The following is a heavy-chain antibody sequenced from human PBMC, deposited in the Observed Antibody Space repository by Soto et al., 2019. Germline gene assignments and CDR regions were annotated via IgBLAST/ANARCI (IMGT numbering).Heavy chain of an antibody. CDR3: ARLPLDDYYYYGMDV. Sequence: KTSETLSLTCTVSGGSISSSSYYWGWIRQPPGKGLEWIGSIYYSGSTYYNPSLKSRVTISVDTSKNQFSLKLSSVTAADTAVYYCARLPLDDYYYYGMDVWGQGTTVTVSS. J-gene: IGHJ6*02. CDR2: IYYSGST. V-gene: IGHV4-39*01. CDR1: GGSISSSSYY. D-gene: IGHD1-1*01.